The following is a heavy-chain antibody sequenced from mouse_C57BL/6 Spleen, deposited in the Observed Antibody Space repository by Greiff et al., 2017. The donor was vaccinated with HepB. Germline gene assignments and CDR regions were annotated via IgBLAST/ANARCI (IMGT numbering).Heavy chain of an antibody. CDR3: TRCEYGWYFDV. D-gene: IGHD5-1*01. J-gene: IGHJ1*03. V-gene: IGHV1-15*01. CDR1: GYTFTDYE. CDR2: IDPETGGT. Sequence: VQLVESGAELVRPGASVTLSCKASGYTFTDYEMHWVKQTPVHGLEWIGAIDPETGGTAYNQKFKGKAILTADKSSSTAYMELRSLTSEDSAVYYCTRCEYGWYFDVWGTGTTVTVSS.